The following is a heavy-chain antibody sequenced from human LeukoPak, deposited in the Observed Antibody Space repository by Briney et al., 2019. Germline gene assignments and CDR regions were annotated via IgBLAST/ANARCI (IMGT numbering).Heavy chain of an antibody. D-gene: IGHD2-2*01. CDR3: TRDDCSSISCYHNWFDP. J-gene: IGHJ5*02. CDR2: TKLDRSEK. CDR1: GFTICSYW. V-gene: IGHV3-7*01. Sequence: GGSLTLSCSASGFTICSYWLGWVRQAPGKGLEWVANTKLDRSEKYYVYSVKGRFTIARDNAKNSLYLQMNSLRAEDTAVYYCTRDDCSSISCYHNWFDPWGQGTLVTVSS.